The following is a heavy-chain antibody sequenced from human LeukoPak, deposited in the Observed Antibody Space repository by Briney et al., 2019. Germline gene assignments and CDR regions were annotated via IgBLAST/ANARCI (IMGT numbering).Heavy chain of an antibody. CDR3: TRNTVTVHFDY. D-gene: IGHD4-17*01. V-gene: IGHV3-23*01. CDR1: GFTFSSYA. J-gene: IGHJ4*02. CDR2: ISGSGGST. Sequence: PGGSLRLSCAASGFTFSSYAMSWVRQAPGKGLEWVSAISGSGGSTYYADSVKGRFTISRDNSKNTLYLQMNSLKTEDTAVYYCTRNTVTVHFDYWSQGTLVTVSS.